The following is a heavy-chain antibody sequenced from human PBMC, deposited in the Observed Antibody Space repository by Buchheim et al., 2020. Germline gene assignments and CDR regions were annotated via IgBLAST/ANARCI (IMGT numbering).Heavy chain of an antibody. CDR1: GFTFSTYG. V-gene: IGHV3-30*18. J-gene: IGHJ4*02. CDR2: ISNDERRK. Sequence: QVQLVESGGGVVQPGRSLRLSCESSGFTFSTYGMHWIRQAPGKGLEWVAFISNDERRKYYGDSVKGRFSISRDNFRNTLFLQMDSLRNEDTAVYYCAKEPWGSYYFEYWGQGTL. CDR3: AKEPWGSYYFEY. D-gene: IGHD3-16*01.